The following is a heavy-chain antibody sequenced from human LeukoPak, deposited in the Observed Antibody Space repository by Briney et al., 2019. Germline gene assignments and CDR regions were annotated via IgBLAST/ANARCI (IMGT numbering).Heavy chain of an antibody. J-gene: IGHJ2*01. CDR2: ISGSGGNT. CDR1: GFTFSSFA. Sequence: PGRSLRLSCAASGFTFSSFAMSWVRQDPGKGLEWVSAISGSGGNTYYADSVKGRFTISRDNSKNTLYLQMNSLRAEDTAVYYCAKDLPLKPADYWYFDLWGRGTLVTVSS. V-gene: IGHV3-23*01. D-gene: IGHD1-14*01. CDR3: AKDLPLKPADYWYFDL.